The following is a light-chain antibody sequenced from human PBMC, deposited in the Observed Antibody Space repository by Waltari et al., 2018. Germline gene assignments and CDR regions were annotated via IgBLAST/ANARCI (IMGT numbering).Light chain of an antibody. J-gene: IGLJ2*01. Sequence: QSALTQPASVSGSPGQSVTISCTGTSSAVGVHPYLSWYQQHPGEAPKLIIYDVSSRPSGVSPRFSASRSGNTASLTISGLRTEDEADYYCSSYSSVTNVVFGGGTKLTVL. CDR1: SSAVGVHPY. V-gene: IGLV2-14*01. CDR3: SSYSSVTNVV. CDR2: DVS.